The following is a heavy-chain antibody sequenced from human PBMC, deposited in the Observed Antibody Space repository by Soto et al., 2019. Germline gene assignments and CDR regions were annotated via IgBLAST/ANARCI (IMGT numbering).Heavy chain of an antibody. Sequence: PGGSLRLSCAVSGFTFSAYSMNWVRQAPGKGLEWVSYIGTVSSTKYYADSVRGRFIISRDNSKNRLYLQMNSLRAEDTAVYYCASDLVGASDSYGLDVWGQGTPVTVSS. V-gene: IGHV3-48*01. J-gene: IGHJ6*02. CDR3: ASDLVGASDSYGLDV. CDR1: GFTFSAYS. D-gene: IGHD1-26*01. CDR2: IGTVSSTK.